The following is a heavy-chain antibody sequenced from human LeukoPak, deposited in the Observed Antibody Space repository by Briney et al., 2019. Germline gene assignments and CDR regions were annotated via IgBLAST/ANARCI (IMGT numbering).Heavy chain of an antibody. J-gene: IGHJ4*02. Sequence: SETPSLTCTVSGGSISSSSYYWGWIRQPPGKALEWIGSIYYSGSTYYNPSLKSRVTISVDTSKNQFSLRLSSVTAADTAVYYCARGRFCSNTSCYADYWGQGTLVTVSS. D-gene: IGHD2-2*01. CDR1: GGSISSSSYY. CDR3: ARGRFCSNTSCYADY. V-gene: IGHV4-39*01. CDR2: IYYSGST.